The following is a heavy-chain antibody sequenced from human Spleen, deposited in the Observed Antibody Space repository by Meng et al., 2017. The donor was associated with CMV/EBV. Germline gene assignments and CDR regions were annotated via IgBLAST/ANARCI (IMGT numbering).Heavy chain of an antibody. D-gene: IGHD1-26*01. CDR1: GFTFSGYS. J-gene: IGHJ4*01. Sequence: ETLSLTCVASGFTFSGYSMNWVRQTPGKGLEWVSSITSRSSTTYYSDSVKGRFTISRDNAKNSLYLQMNSLRDEDMAVYYCARDLIRGVVGARPRGPGDLWGHGTLVTVSS. V-gene: IGHV3-21*01. CDR2: ITSRSSTT. CDR3: ARDLIRGVVGARPRGPGDL.